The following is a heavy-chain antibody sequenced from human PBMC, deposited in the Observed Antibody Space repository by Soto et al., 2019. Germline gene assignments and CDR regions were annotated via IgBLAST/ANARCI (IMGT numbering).Heavy chain of an antibody. CDR1: GGSISTFY. D-gene: IGHD3-22*01. Sequence: PSETLSLTCTVSGGSISTFYWSWIRQSPGKGLEWIVYIYYSGITNYNPSLKSRLTISVDTSKTQFSLKLSSVTAADTAVYYCARSTSGYHYYFDYWGQGTLVTVSS. CDR2: IYYSGIT. V-gene: IGHV4-59*01. CDR3: ARSTSGYHYYFDY. J-gene: IGHJ4*02.